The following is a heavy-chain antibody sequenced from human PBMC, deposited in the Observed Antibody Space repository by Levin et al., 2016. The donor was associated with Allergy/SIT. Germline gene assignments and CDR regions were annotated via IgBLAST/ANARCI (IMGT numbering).Heavy chain of an antibody. D-gene: IGHD2-21*01. CDR3: AAADDPPRGEDY. CDR1: GFTFTSSA. CDR2: IVVGSGNT. J-gene: IGHJ4*02. Sequence: ASVKVSCKASGFTFTSSAVQWVRQARGQRLEWIGWIVVGSGNTNYAQKFQERVTITRDMSTSTAYMELSSLRSEDTAVYYCAAADDPPRGEDYWGQGTLVTVSS. V-gene: IGHV1-58*01.